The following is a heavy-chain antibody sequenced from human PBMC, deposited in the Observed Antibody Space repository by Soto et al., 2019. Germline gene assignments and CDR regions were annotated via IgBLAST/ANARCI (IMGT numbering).Heavy chain of an antibody. CDR3: ARAQQEKNSSSWFFPPNYYYYGMDV. CDR1: GFSFPDYD. V-gene: IGHV3-30-3*01. J-gene: IGHJ6*02. D-gene: IGHD6-13*01. CDR2: ISYDGSNK. Sequence: PGGSLRLSCEGSGFSFPDYDMNWVRQAPGKGLEWVAVISYDGSNKYYADSVKGRFTISRDNSKNTLYLQMNGLRAEDTAVYYCARAQQEKNSSSWFFPPNYYYYGMDVWGQGTTVTVSS.